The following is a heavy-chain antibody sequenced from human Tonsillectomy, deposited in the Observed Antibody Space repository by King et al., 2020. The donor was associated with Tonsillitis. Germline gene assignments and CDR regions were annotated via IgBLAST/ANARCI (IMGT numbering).Heavy chain of an antibody. CDR2: IRYDGSTR. D-gene: IGHD3-9*01. J-gene: IGHJ4*02. CDR1: GFTFSSSG. CDR3: AKCMQFDWSAVDS. Sequence: VQLVESGGGVVQPGGSLRLSCAASGFTFSSSGMHWVRQAPGKGLEWVAFIRYDGSTRYYADSVKGRFTISRDNSKNTLYLQMNSLRVEDTALYYCAKCMQFDWSAVDSWGQGTLVTVSS. V-gene: IGHV3-30*02.